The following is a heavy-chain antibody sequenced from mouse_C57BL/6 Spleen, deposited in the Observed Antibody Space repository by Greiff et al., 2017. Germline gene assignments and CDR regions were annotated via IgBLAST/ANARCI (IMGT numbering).Heavy chain of an antibody. CDR3: ARDNYGSSPHYYAMDY. CDR1: GFTFSSYA. V-gene: IGHV5-4*01. J-gene: IGHJ4*01. D-gene: IGHD1-1*01. CDR2: ISDGGSYT. Sequence: EVTLVESGGGLVKPGGSLKLSCAASGFTFSSYALSWVRQTPEKRLAWVATISDGGSYTYYPDNVTGRFTIARDNAKNHLYLQMSHLKSEDTAMYYCARDNYGSSPHYYAMDYWGQGTSVTVSS.